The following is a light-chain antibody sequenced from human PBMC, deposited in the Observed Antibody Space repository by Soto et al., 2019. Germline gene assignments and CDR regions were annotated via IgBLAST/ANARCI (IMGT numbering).Light chain of an antibody. Sequence: DIQMTQSPSTLSASVGDRVTITCRASQATSSYLAWYQQKPGKAPKLLIYAASTLQSGVPSRFSGSGSGTESTLTISSLQPEDFAIYYCQQLKSYPITFGQGTRLEIK. V-gene: IGKV1-9*01. J-gene: IGKJ5*01. CDR3: QQLKSYPIT. CDR1: QATSSY. CDR2: AAS.